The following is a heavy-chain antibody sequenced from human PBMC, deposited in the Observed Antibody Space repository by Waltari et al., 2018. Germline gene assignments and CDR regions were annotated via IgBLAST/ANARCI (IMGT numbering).Heavy chain of an antibody. CDR3: AREGSHLTTVNDY. V-gene: IGHV1-2*02. CDR1: GYTFTDYS. D-gene: IGHD4-4*01. J-gene: IGHJ4*02. CDR2: INPRSGET. Sequence: QEHLVQSGAEVKKPGASVRVSCTASGYTFTDYSIHWVRQAPGQGLEWMGWINPRSGETKYAQKFHGRVTMTRDTSINTAYMELSSLLFDDTAVYYCAREGSHLTTVNDYWGQGTLVIVSS.